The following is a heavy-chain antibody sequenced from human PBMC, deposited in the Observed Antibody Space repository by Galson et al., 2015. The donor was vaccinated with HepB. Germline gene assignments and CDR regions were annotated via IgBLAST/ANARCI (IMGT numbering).Heavy chain of an antibody. CDR3: ARDRVYGDYDVYWYFDL. V-gene: IGHV1-18*01. J-gene: IGHJ2*01. CDR2: ISVYNGNT. D-gene: IGHD4-17*01. Sequence: SVKVSCKASGHTFTNYGISWVRQAPGQGLEWMGWISVYNGNTNYVQKFQGRVTMTTDTSTSTAYMELGSLRSDDTAVYYCARDRVYGDYDVYWYFDLWGRGTLVTVSS. CDR1: GHTFTNYG.